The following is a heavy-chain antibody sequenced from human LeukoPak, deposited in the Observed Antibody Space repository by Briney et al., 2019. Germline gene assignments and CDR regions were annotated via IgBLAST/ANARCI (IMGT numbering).Heavy chain of an antibody. V-gene: IGHV3-74*01. CDR2: INSDGSST. Sequence: GGSLRLSCAASGLTFSGYWTHCVRQAPGEGLVWVSRINSDGSSTSYADSVKGRFTISRDNANNTLYLQMDSLRAEDSAVYFCAREGKYASGSYDYWGQGTLVTVSS. CDR3: AREGKYASGSYDY. CDR1: GLTFSGYW. D-gene: IGHD3-10*01. J-gene: IGHJ4*02.